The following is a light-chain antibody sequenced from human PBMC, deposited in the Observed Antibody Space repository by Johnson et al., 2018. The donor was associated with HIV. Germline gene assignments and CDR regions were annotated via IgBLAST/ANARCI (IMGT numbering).Light chain of an antibody. CDR1: SSNIGNNY. J-gene: IGLJ1*01. Sequence: QSVLTQPPSVSAAPGQKVTISCSGSSSNIGNNYVSWYQHLPGTAPKLLIYENTKRPSGVPDRFSGSKSCSSATLGITGLQTVDEADYYCATWDRSLSAGDVVGTGTKVTVL. CDR2: ENT. V-gene: IGLV1-51*02. CDR3: ATWDRSLSAGDV.